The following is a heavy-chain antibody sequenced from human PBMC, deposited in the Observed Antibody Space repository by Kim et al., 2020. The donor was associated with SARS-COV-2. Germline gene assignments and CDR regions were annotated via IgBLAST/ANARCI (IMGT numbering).Heavy chain of an antibody. CDR2: INHSGST. Sequence: SETLSLTCGVFGGSFSGYYWSWIRQPPGKGLEWIGQINHSGSTNYNPSLKSRVTISVDTSKNQFSLKLTSVTAADTAVYYCARRLLPKGPTIFWATGFDYWGQGTLVTVSS. CDR3: ARRLLPKGPTIFWATGFDY. CDR1: GGSFSGYY. D-gene: IGHD3-9*01. V-gene: IGHV4-34*01. J-gene: IGHJ4*02.